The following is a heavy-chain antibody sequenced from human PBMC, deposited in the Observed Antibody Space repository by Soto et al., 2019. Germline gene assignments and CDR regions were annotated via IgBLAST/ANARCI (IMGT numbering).Heavy chain of an antibody. CDR3: ARVTQTPFDY. J-gene: IGHJ4*02. V-gene: IGHV6-1*01. Sequence: SHSRSLTYAICGDSVSSNSSAWSWIRQSPSRGLEWLGRTYYRSKWYNDYSVSVKSRIIINPDTSKNQFSLQLNSVTPEDTAVDYWARVTQTPFDYWGQGTLVTVSS. CDR1: GDSVSSNSSA. CDR2: TYYRSKWYN.